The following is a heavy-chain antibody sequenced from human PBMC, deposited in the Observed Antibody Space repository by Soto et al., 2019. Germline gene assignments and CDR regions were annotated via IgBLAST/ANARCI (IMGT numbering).Heavy chain of an antibody. CDR1: GGSISSGGYY. Sequence: QVQLQESGPGLVKPSQTLSLTCTVSGGSISSGGYYWSWIRQHPGKGLEWIGYIYYSGSTYYNPSLKSRVTISVDTSKNQFSLKLSSVTAADTAVYYCARGGAGGYDFLAYYYWGQGTLVTVSS. CDR3: ARGGAGGYDFLAYYY. J-gene: IGHJ4*02. V-gene: IGHV4-31*03. D-gene: IGHD5-12*01. CDR2: IYYSGST.